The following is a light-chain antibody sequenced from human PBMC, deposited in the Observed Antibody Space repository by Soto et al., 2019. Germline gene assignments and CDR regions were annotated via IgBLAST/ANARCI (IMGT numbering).Light chain of an antibody. CDR2: KAS. CDR1: QTISSW. CDR3: QHYNSYLEA. J-gene: IGKJ1*01. Sequence: IQMTQSPSSLSAVVGDRVTITCRASQTISSWLAWYQQKPGKAPKLLIYKASTLKSGVPSRFSGSGSGTEFTLTISSLQPDDFATYYCQHYNSYLEAFGQGTKVDIK. V-gene: IGKV1-5*03.